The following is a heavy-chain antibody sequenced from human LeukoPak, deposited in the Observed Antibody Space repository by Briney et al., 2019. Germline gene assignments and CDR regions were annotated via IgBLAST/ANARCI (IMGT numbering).Heavy chain of an antibody. D-gene: IGHD6-13*01. Sequence: GRSLRLSCAASGFSFSSYGMHWVRQAPGKGLEWVAVISYDGSNKYYADSVKGRFTISRDNSKNTLYLQMNSLRAEDTAVYYCAKAFGSSWSLDYWGQGTLVTVSS. CDR1: GFSFSSYG. V-gene: IGHV3-30*18. CDR3: AKAFGSSWSLDY. J-gene: IGHJ4*02. CDR2: ISYDGSNK.